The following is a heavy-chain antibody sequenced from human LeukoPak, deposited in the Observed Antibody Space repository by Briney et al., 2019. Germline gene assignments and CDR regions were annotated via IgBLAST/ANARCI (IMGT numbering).Heavy chain of an antibody. J-gene: IGHJ4*02. D-gene: IGHD1-26*01. CDR3: AKDFRVGARSFDY. V-gene: IGHV3-74*01. Sequence: GGSLRLSCAASEFSVGSNYMTWVRQAPGKGLVWVSRINSDGSSTSYADSVKGRFTISRDNAKNTLYLQMNSLRTEDSAVYFCAKDFRVGARSFDYWGQGTLVTVSS. CDR2: INSDGSST. CDR1: EFSVGSNY.